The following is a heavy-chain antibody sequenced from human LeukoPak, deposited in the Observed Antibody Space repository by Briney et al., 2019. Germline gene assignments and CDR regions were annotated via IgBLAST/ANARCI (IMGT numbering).Heavy chain of an antibody. CDR1: GGSVSSGSYY. Sequence: PSETLSLTCTVYGGSVSSGSYYWSWIRQPPGKGLEWIGYIYYSGSTNYNPSLKSRVTISVDTSKNQFSLKLSSVTAADTAVYYCARDSYYYYGMDVWGQGTTVTVSS. V-gene: IGHV4-61*01. CDR3: ARDSYYYYGMDV. J-gene: IGHJ6*02. CDR2: IYYSGST.